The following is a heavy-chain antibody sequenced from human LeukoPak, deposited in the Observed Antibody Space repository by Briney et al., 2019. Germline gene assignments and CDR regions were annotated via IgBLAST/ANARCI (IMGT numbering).Heavy chain of an antibody. CDR3: AKDTRNSGSTPAYYFDN. Sequence: GGSLRLSRAASAFTFSAFGMHWVRQAPGKGLEWVAAISYDGSNEYYRDSVKGRFNISRDNSKNTLYLQINSLRAEDTAVYYCAKDTRNSGSTPAYYFDNWGQGTLVTVSS. D-gene: IGHD1-26*01. V-gene: IGHV3-30*18. J-gene: IGHJ4*02. CDR2: ISYDGSNE. CDR1: AFTFSAFG.